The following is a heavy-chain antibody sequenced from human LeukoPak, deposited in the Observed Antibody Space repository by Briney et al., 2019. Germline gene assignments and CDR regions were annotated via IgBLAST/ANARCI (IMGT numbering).Heavy chain of an antibody. CDR2: ISAYNGNT. V-gene: IGHV1-18*01. Sequence: GASVKVSCKASGYTFTSYGIGWVRQAPGQGLEWMGWISAYNGNTNYAQKLQGRVTMTTDTSTSTAYMELRSLRSDDTAVYYCARVGDFWSGYYSTGYYYYMDVWGKGTTVTVSS. J-gene: IGHJ6*03. CDR3: ARVGDFWSGYYSTGYYYYMDV. D-gene: IGHD3-3*01. CDR1: GYTFTSYG.